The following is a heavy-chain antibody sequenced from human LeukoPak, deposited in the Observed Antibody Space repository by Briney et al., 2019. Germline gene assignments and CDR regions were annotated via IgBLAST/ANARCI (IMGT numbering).Heavy chain of an antibody. V-gene: IGHV1-46*01. D-gene: IGHD3-10*01. CDR2: INPSGGST. CDR3: ARDLGYYGSGSYYNPPYFDY. Sequence: GASVKVSCKASGYTFTSYYMHWVRQAPGQGLEWMGIINPSGGSTSYAQKFQGRVTMTRDTSTSTAYMELRSLRSDDTAVYYCARDLGYYGSGSYYNPPYFDYWGQGTLVTVSS. J-gene: IGHJ4*02. CDR1: GYTFTSYY.